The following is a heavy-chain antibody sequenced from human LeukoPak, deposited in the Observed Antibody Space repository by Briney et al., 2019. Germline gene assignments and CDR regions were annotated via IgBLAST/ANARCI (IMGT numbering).Heavy chain of an antibody. CDR1: GGTFSSYA. D-gene: IGHD4-17*01. CDR3: ARGGYGDRIDY. J-gene: IGHJ4*02. V-gene: IGHV1-46*01. Sequence: GSSVKVSCKASGGTFSSYAISWVRQAPGQGLEWMGITNPSGGSTSYAQKFQGRVTMTRDTSTSTVYMELSRLRSEDTAVYYCARGGYGDRIDYWGQGTLVSVSS. CDR2: TNPSGGST.